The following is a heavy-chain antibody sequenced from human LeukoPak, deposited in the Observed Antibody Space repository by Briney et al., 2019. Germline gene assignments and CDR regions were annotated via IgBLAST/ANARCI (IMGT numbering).Heavy chain of an antibody. V-gene: IGHV7-4-1*02. CDR2: INTNTGNP. CDR1: GYTFTDYY. Sequence: ASVKVSCKTSGYTFTDYYMHWVRRAPGQGLEWMGWINTNTGNPTYAQGLTGRFVFSLDTSVSTAYLQISSLKAEDTAVYYCARDRVPNSSGYYYSTDLDYWGQGTLVTVSS. CDR3: ARDRVPNSSGYYYSTDLDY. J-gene: IGHJ4*02. D-gene: IGHD3-22*01.